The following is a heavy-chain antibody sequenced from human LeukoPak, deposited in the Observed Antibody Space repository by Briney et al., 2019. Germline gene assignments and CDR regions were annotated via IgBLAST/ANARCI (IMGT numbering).Heavy chain of an antibody. CDR2: IRSKANSYAT. Sequence: GGPLSLSCAASGFTFSGSAMHWVRQPSGKGREWVGRIRSKANSYATAYAASVKGRFTISRDDSKNTAYLQMNSLKTEDTAVYYCTVVSMDVWGQGTTVTVSS. CDR3: TVVSMDV. J-gene: IGHJ6*02. D-gene: IGHD2-2*01. V-gene: IGHV3-73*01. CDR1: GFTFSGSA.